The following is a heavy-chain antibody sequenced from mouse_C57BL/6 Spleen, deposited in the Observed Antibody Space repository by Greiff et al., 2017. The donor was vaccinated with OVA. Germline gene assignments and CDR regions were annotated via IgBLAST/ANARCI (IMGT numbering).Heavy chain of an antibody. Sequence: EVQLQQSVAELVRPGASVKLSCTASGFNIQNTYMHWVKQRPEKGLEWIGRIDPANGNTTYAPKFKGKATITAEPSSISAYLELSSLTSYDTAIYYCARSPTYESYFDYWGQGTTLTVSS. J-gene: IGHJ2*01. CDR2: IDPANGNT. CDR3: ARSPTYESYFDY. D-gene: IGHD2-12*01. V-gene: IGHV14-3*01. CDR1: GFNIQNTY.